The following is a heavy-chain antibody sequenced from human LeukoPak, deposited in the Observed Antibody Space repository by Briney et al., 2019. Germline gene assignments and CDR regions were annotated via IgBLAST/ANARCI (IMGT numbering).Heavy chain of an antibody. CDR3: ARIAAHDY. D-gene: IGHD6-13*01. J-gene: IGHJ4*02. Sequence: GGSLRLSCAASGFTFSSYAMSWVRQAPGKGLEWVSYISSSSSTIYYADSVKGRFTISRDNAKNSLYLQMNSLRAEDTAVYYCARIAAHDYWGQGTLVTVSS. CDR1: GFTFSSYA. V-gene: IGHV3-48*01. CDR2: ISSSSSTI.